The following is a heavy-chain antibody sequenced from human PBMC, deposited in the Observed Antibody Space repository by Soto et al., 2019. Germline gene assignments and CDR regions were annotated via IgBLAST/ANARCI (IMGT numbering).Heavy chain of an antibody. D-gene: IGHD3-10*01. Sequence: SETLSLTCIVSGDSVTFGHHYWSWIRQPPGKGLEWIGHIFFTGATNYSPSLKSRVTMSVDTAKCQCSLNLTSVTAADSAIYYCASALADSAGSRLRRRLDVWEQGTRGTVSS. V-gene: IGHV4-61*01. CDR1: GDSVTFGHHY. CDR2: IFFTGAT. CDR3: ASALADSAGSRLRRRLDV. J-gene: IGHJ6*01.